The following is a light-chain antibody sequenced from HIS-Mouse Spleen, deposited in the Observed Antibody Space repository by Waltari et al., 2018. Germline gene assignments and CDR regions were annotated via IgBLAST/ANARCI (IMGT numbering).Light chain of an antibody. CDR2: EGS. CDR1: SSDVGSSNL. V-gene: IGLV2-23*01. CDR3: CSYAGSSTWV. Sequence: QSALTQPASVSGSPGQSTTISCTGTSSDVGSSNLVSWYQPHPGKAPKLMIYEGSKRPSGVSNRFSGSKSGNTASLTISGLQAEDEADYYCCSYAGSSTWVFGGGTKLTVL. J-gene: IGLJ3*02.